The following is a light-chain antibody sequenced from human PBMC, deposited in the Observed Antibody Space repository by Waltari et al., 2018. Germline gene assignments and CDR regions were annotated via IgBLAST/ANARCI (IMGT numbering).Light chain of an antibody. V-gene: IGLV3-25*03. J-gene: IGLJ2*01. CDR2: RDT. CDR3: QSTDSSGDFVV. Sequence: SYELTQPPSVSVSPGQTARITCSGDALPNAFTSLYQQKPGQAPLLLMYRDTERPSVIPERFSGSTSGTIVTLTITGVQAEDEADYYCQSTDSSGDFVVFGGGTRLTVL. CDR1: ALPNAF.